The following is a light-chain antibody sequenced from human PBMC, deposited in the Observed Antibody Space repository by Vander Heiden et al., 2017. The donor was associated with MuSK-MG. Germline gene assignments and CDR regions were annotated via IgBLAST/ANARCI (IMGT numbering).Light chain of an antibody. CDR1: SSNIGTGYD. Sequence: HSVLTQPPSVSGAPGQRVTISCTGSSSNIGTGYDVHWYQQLPGTAPKLLINGNNNRPSGVPDRFSGSKSGTSASLAISGLQAEDEADYYCQSYDSRLSAEVFGTGTKVTVL. CDR2: GNN. CDR3: QSYDSRLSAEV. J-gene: IGLJ1*01. V-gene: IGLV1-40*01.